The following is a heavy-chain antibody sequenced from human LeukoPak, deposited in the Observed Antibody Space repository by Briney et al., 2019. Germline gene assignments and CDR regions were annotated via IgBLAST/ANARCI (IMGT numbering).Heavy chain of an antibody. J-gene: IGHJ5*02. Sequence: GGSLRLSCAASRFTFSNYAMSWVRQAPGKGLEWVSSIRDSAYRTYYADSVKGRFTISRDNSKNTLYLQMNSLRAEDTAVYYCAHPTEYSSSWYGNWFDPWGQGTLVTVSS. D-gene: IGHD6-13*01. V-gene: IGHV3-23*01. CDR2: IRDSAYRT. CDR3: AHPTEYSSSWYGNWFDP. CDR1: RFTFSNYA.